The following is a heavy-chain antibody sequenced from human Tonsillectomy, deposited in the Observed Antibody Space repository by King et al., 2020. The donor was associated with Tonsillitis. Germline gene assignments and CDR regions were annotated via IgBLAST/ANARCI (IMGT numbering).Heavy chain of an antibody. CDR2: IYYSGST. V-gene: IGHV4-59*01. D-gene: IGHD3-9*01. CDR3: ARDPGYDILTGYSPYWYFDL. J-gene: IGHJ2*01. CDR1: GGSISSYY. Sequence: VQLQESGPGLVKPSETLSPTCTVSGGSISSYYWSWIRQPPGKGLEWIGYIYYSGSTNCNPSLKSRVTIAVDTSKNEFSLKLSSVTAADTAVYYCARDPGYDILTGYSPYWYFDLWGRGTLVTVSS.